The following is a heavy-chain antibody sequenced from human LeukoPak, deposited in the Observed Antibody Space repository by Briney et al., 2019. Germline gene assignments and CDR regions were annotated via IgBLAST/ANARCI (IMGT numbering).Heavy chain of an antibody. CDR1: GGSISSYY. CDR2: IYYSGST. CDR3: ARPLPRLGIVY. D-gene: IGHD7-27*01. Sequence: TSETLSLTCTVSGGSISSYYWSWIRQPPGKGLEWIGYIYYSGSTNYNPSLKSRVTISVDTSKNQFSLKLSSATAADTAVYYCARPLPRLGIVYSGQGTLVTVSS. V-gene: IGHV4-59*08. J-gene: IGHJ4*02.